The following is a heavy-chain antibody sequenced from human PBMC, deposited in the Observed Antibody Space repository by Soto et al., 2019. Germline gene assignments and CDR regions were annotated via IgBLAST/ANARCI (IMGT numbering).Heavy chain of an antibody. Sequence: EVQLLEFGGGLVQPGGSLRLSCAASGFTFSSYAMSWVRQAPGKGLEWVSAISGSGAGAFYADSVKGRFTISRDNSKNTLYLQLNSLRAEDTAVYYCAKDHLLATSIFLYPDYWGQATLVTVSS. CDR1: GFTFSSYA. CDR3: AKDHLLATSIFLYPDY. J-gene: IGHJ4*02. CDR2: ISGSGAGA. D-gene: IGHD3-3*01. V-gene: IGHV3-23*01.